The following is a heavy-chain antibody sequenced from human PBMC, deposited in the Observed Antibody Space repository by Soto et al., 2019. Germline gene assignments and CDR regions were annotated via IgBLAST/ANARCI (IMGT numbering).Heavy chain of an antibody. CDR3: TRRYNWNDKYFNP. D-gene: IGHD1-1*01. CDR2: SYYSGTT. Sequence: SETLSLTCIVSGGSISVHSYYWTWIRQTPGKGLEWIGCSYYSGTTYFNPSLKSRATLSVDMSKNQSSLRLTSVTAADTPIYYGTRRYNWNDKYFNPWGPLALVTFCS. CDR1: GGSISVHSYY. V-gene: IGHV4-39*01. J-gene: IGHJ5*02.